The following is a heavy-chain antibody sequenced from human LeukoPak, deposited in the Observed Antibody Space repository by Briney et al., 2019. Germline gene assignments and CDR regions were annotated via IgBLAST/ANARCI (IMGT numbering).Heavy chain of an antibody. D-gene: IGHD5-24*01. J-gene: IGHJ6*03. CDR2: ISSSISTI. CDR3: ARDTLLCRDGYNCHYSYYMDV. Sequence: GGSLRLSCAASGFTFSSYRMNWVRQAPGKGLEWVSYISSSISTIYYADSVKGRFTISRDNAKNSLYLQMNSLRADDTAVYYCARDTLLCRDGYNCHYSYYMDVWGKGTTVTISS. CDR1: GFTFSSYR. V-gene: IGHV3-48*01.